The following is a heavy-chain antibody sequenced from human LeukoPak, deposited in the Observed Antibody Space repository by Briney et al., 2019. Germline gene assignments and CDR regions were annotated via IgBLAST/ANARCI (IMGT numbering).Heavy chain of an antibody. V-gene: IGHV3-23*01. J-gene: IGHJ4*02. CDR3: AKVRYSSGWPNYFDY. CDR1: GFTFSSYA. D-gene: IGHD6-19*01. Sequence: GGSLRLSCAASGFTFSSYAMSWVRQAPGKGLEWVSAISGSGGSTYYADSVKGRFTISRDNSKNTLYLQMNSLRAEDTAVYYCAKVRYSSGWPNYFDYWGQGTLVTVSS. CDR2: ISGSGGST.